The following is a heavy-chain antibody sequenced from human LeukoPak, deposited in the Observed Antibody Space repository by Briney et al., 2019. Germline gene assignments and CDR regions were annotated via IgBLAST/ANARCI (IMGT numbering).Heavy chain of an antibody. CDR2: INHSGST. J-gene: IGHJ4*02. D-gene: IGHD2-15*01. CDR1: GGSFSGYY. V-gene: IGHV4-34*01. CDR3: ARGQKDIVVVVAAHNSYYFDY. Sequence: SESLSLTCAVYGGSFSGYYWSWIRQPPGKGLEWIGEINHSGSTNYNPSLKSRVTISVDTSKYQFSLKLSSVTAADTAVYYCARGQKDIVVVVAAHNSYYFDYWGQGTLVTVSS.